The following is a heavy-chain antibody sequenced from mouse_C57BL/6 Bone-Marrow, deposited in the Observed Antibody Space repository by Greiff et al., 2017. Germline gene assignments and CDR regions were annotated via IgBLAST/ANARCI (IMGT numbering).Heavy chain of an antibody. J-gene: IGHJ2*01. CDR2: IYPGSGST. CDR3: ARGRSTYDYDGYYVDY. CDR1: GYTFTSYW. D-gene: IGHD2-4*01. V-gene: IGHV1-55*01. Sequence: QVQLQQPGAELVKPGASVKMSCKASGYTFTSYWITWVKQRPGQGLEWIGDIYPGSGSTNYNDKFKCKATLTVDTSSSTAYMQLSSLTSEDTAVYYCARGRSTYDYDGYYVDYWGQGTTLTVSS.